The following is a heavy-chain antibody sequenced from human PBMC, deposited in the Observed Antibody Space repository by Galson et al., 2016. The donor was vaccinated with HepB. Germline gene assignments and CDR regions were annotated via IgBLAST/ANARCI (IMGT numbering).Heavy chain of an antibody. D-gene: IGHD6-19*01. V-gene: IGHV3-23*01. CDR2: ISANGVST. Sequence: SLRLSCAASGFPFSTIAVTWVRQAPGKGLEWVSSISANGVSTYYADSVKGRFTISRDNSNNTLSLQMRSLRAEDTAIYFCAKFDYSSGWRYFDHWGQGTLVTVSS. CDR3: AKFDYSSGWRYFDH. J-gene: IGHJ4*02. CDR1: GFPFSTIA.